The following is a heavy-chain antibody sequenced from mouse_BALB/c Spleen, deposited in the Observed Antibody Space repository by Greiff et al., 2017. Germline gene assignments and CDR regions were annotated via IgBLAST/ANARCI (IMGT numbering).Heavy chain of an antibody. CDR2: ISSGGST. CDR1: GFTFSSYA. V-gene: IGHV5-6-5*01. CDR3: ARGGGNYDYFDY. Sequence: EVQRVESGGGLVKPGGSLKLSCAASGFTFSSYAMSWVRQTPEKRLEWVASISSGGSTYYPDSVKGRFTISRDNARNILYLQMSSLRSEDTAMYYCARGGGNYDYFDYWGQGTTLTVSS. D-gene: IGHD2-1*01. J-gene: IGHJ2*01.